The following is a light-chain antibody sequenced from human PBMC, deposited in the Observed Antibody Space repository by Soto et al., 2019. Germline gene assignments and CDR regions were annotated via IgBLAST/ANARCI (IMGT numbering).Light chain of an antibody. CDR2: AAS. V-gene: IGKV1-39*01. Sequence: DIQMTQSPSSLSASLGDRVIITCRASQTISKSLNWYQQKPGEAPNLLISAASNLQSGVPSRFSGSGSGTLFSLTINSLQPEDIAVDYCQQSYNFPWTFGQGTKVEVK. CDR3: QQSYNFPWT. J-gene: IGKJ1*01. CDR1: QTISKS.